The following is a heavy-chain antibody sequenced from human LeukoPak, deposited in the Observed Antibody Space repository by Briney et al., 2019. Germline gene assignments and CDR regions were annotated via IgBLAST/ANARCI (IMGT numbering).Heavy chain of an antibody. Sequence: PGGSLRLSCAASGFTFSSYWMSWVRQAPGKGLEWVANIKQDGSEKYYVDSVKGRFTISRDNAKNSLYLQMNSLRAEDTAVYYCARENGRYDFWSYYYYYMDVWGKGTTVTVSS. D-gene: IGHD3-3*01. J-gene: IGHJ6*03. V-gene: IGHV3-7*01. CDR1: GFTFSSYW. CDR2: IKQDGSEK. CDR3: ARENGRYDFWSYYYYYMDV.